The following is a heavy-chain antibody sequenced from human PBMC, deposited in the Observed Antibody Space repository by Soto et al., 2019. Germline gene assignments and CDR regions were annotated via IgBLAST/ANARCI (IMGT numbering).Heavy chain of an antibody. V-gene: IGHV4-59*08. CDR1: GGSISSYS. D-gene: IGHD3-22*01. CDR2: IYYDGST. CDR3: ARLIDRDWFDP. Sequence: ETLSLTCTVSGGSISSYSWSWIRQSPGKGLEWIGYIYYDGSTDYNPSLKSRVTISVDTSQNQLSLKLSSVTAADTAVYYCARLIDRDWFDPWGQGTLVTVSS. J-gene: IGHJ5*02.